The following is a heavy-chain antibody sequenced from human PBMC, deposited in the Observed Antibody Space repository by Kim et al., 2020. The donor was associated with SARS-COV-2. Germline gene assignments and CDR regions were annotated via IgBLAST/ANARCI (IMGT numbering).Heavy chain of an antibody. V-gene: IGHV7-4-1*02. D-gene: IGHD3-10*01. Sequence: ASVKVSCKASGYTFTSYAMNWVRQAPGQGLEWMGWINTNTGNPTYAQGFTGRFVFSLDTSVSTAYLQISSLKAEDTAVYYCARDLSFYGSGVNYYYYGMDAWGQGTTVTVSS. CDR3: ARDLSFYGSGVNYYYYGMDA. CDR1: GYTFTSYA. CDR2: INTNTGNP. J-gene: IGHJ6*02.